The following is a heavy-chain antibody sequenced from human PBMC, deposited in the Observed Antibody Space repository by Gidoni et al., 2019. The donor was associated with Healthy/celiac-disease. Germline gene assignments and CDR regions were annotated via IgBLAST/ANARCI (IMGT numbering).Heavy chain of an antibody. CDR2: IYYSGST. J-gene: IGHJ5*02. CDR1: GGSISSSSYY. Sequence: QLQLQESGPGLVKPSETLSLTCTVSGGSISSSSYYWGWIRQPPGKGLEWIGSIYYSGSTYYNPSLKSRVTISVDTSKNQFSLKLSSVTAADTAVYYCAGHIVVVVAATPWFDPWGQGTLVTVSS. D-gene: IGHD2-15*01. CDR3: AGHIVVVVAATPWFDP. V-gene: IGHV4-39*01.